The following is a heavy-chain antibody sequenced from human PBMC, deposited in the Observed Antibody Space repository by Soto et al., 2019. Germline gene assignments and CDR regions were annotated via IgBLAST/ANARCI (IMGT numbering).Heavy chain of an antibody. CDR2: IKSKTDGGTT. J-gene: IGHJ4*02. CDR1: GFTFSNAW. V-gene: IGHV3-15*01. D-gene: IGHD5-18*01. CDR3: TTDRGYSYGPHDY. Sequence: LRLSCAASGFTFSNAWMSWVRQAPGKGLEWVGRIKSKTDGGTTDYAAPVKGRFTISRDDSKNTLYLQMNSLKTEDTAVYYCTTDRGYSYGPHDYWGQGTLVTVSS.